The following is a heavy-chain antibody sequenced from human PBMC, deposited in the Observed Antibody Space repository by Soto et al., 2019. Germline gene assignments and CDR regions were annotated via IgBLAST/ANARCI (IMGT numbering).Heavy chain of an antibody. CDR1: GGSISSDY. CDR3: ARESYSSSCEWFYP. J-gene: IGHJ5*02. D-gene: IGHD6-13*01. V-gene: IGHV4-59*01. CDR2: IYYSGST. Sequence: SETLSLTCTVSGGSISSDYWSWIRQPPGKGLEWIGYIYYSGSTNYNPSLKSRVTISVDTSKNQFSLKLSSVTAADTAVYYCARESYSSSCEWFYPWGQGTLVTVSS.